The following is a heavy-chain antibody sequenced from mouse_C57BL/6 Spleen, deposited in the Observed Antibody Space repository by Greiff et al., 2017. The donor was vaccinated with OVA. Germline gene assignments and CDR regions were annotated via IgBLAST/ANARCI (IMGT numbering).Heavy chain of an antibody. V-gene: IGHV5-17*01. J-gene: IGHJ4*01. CDR2: ISSGSSTI. CDR3: AREGAHYDEDAMDY. D-gene: IGHD2-4*01. CDR1: GFTFSDYG. Sequence: DVQLVESGGGLVKPGGSLKLSCAASGFTFSDYGMHWVRQAPEKGLEWVAYISSGSSTIYYADTVKGRFTISRDNAKNTLFLQMTSLRSEDTAMYYCAREGAHYDEDAMDYWGQGTSVTVSS.